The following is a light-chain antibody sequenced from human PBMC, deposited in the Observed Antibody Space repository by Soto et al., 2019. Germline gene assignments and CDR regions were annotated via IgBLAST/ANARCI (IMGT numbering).Light chain of an antibody. J-gene: IGKJ3*01. CDR2: AAS. CDR3: QQLNSYPLT. Sequence: EIVLTQSPRILSLSPGERATLSCRASQSVSATYLGWYQHKPGQAPRLLISAASRRASGIPDRFSGTGSGTDFTLTISRLQPEDFATYYCQQLNSYPLTFGPGTKVDIK. V-gene: IGKV3-20*01. CDR1: QSVSATY.